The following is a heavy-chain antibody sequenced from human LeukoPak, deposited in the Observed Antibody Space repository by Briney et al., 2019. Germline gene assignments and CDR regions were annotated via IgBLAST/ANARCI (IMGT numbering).Heavy chain of an antibody. D-gene: IGHD2-8*01. CDR3: AKSYCTNGVCLDYFDY. CDR2: IRYDGSNK. V-gene: IGHV3-30*02. Sequence: PGGSLRLSCAASGFTVSSNYMSWVRQAPGKGLEWVAFIRYDGSNKYYADSVKGRFTISRDNSKSTLYLQMNSLRAEDTAVYYCAKSYCTNGVCLDYFDYWGQGTLVTVSS. CDR1: GFTVSSNY. J-gene: IGHJ4*02.